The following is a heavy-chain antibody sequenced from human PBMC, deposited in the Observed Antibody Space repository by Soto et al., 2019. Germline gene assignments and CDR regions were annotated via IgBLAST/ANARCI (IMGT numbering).Heavy chain of an antibody. CDR2: ISPNSGVT. CDR1: GYIFVDYY. CDR3: AAGAESYFDF. J-gene: IGHJ4*02. V-gene: IGHV1-2*02. Sequence: ASVKVSCKVSGYIFVDYYMHWLRQAPGQGLEWMGWISPNSGVTNFAQRFQGRVTMTRDTSINTAYLELRRLRSDDTSIYYCAAGAESYFDFWGQGALVTVSS. D-gene: IGHD3-10*01.